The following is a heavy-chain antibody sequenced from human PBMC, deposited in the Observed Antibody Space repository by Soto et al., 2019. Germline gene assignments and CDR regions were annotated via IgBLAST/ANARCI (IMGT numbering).Heavy chain of an antibody. CDR1: GGSISSGGYY. J-gene: IGHJ4*02. Sequence: QVQLQESGPGLVKPSQTLSLTCTVSGGSISSGGYYWSWIRQHPGKGLEWIGYIYYSGSTYYNPSVTSRVTISVDTSKNQFSLKLSSVTAADTAVYYCATISPKYCSSTSCYHFDYWGQGTLVTVSS. CDR2: IYYSGST. CDR3: ATISPKYCSSTSCYHFDY. D-gene: IGHD2-2*01. V-gene: IGHV4-31*03.